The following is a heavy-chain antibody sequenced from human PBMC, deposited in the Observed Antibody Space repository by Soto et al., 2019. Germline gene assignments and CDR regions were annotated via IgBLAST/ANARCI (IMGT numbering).Heavy chain of an antibody. D-gene: IGHD1-26*01. Sequence: QVQLVESGGGVVQPGGSLRLSCAASGFTFSSYGMHWVRQAPGKGLEWVAVIWYDGSNKYYADSVKGRFTISRDNSKNTLYLQMNSLRAEDTAVYYCARVSGSYLKGAFDIWGQGTMVTVSS. CDR1: GFTFSSYG. V-gene: IGHV3-33*01. J-gene: IGHJ3*02. CDR3: ARVSGSYLKGAFDI. CDR2: IWYDGSNK.